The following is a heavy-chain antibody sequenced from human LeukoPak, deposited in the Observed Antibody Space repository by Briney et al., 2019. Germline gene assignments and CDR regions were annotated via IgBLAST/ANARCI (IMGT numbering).Heavy chain of an antibody. J-gene: IGHJ6*03. Sequence: GASVKVSCKASGYTFTSYDINWVRQATGQGLEWMGWMNPNSGNTGYAQNFQDRVTITRNTSIGAAYMELSSLRSEDTAVYYCARAPALKDTYGGYYYYMDVWGKGTTVTVSS. D-gene: IGHD5-18*01. CDR1: GYTFTSYD. V-gene: IGHV1-8*03. CDR3: ARAPALKDTYGGYYYYMDV. CDR2: MNPNSGNT.